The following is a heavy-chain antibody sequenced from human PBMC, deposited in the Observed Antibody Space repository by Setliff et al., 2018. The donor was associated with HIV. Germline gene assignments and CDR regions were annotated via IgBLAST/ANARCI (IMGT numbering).Heavy chain of an antibody. Sequence: PSETLSLTCTVSGGSISRGGYYWNWIRQLPGQGLEWMGYISHSGGTYYNPSLEGRVSPSVDTSKNQFSLHLSSVTAADTAVYFCARDGLRGYSYGIGWHIEVWGRGTRVTVSS. D-gene: IGHD5-18*01. CDR3: ARDGLRGYSYGIGWHIEV. V-gene: IGHV4-31*03. CDR1: GGSISRGGYY. CDR2: ISHSGGT. J-gene: IGHJ2*01.